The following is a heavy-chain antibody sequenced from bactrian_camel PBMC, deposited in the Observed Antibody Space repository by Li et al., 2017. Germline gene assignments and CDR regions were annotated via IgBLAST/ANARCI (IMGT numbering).Heavy chain of an antibody. D-gene: IGHD2*01. V-gene: IGHV3S1*01. CDR1: GHDYTNC. Sequence: HVQLVESGGGSVQAGGSLTLSCSVSGHDYTNCMGWFCEAPGREREGVAAVHYDMYTGVRTNIAGSVKGRFTVSRDNSKNTLFPQMNVLRPEDTAMYYCAARKVARGSHFSLGRAPALRRDEYNFWGQGTQVTVS. CDR3: AARKVARGSHFSLGRAPALRRDEYNF. CDR2: VHYDMYTGVRT. J-gene: IGHJ4*01.